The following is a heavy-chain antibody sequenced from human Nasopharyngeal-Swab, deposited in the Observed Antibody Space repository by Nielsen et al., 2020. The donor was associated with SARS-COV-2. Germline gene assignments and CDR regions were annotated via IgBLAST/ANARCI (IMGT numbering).Heavy chain of an antibody. D-gene: IGHD2-2*01. J-gene: IGHJ6*02. Sequence: SETLSLTCTVSDGSISSSTYYWAWIRQPPGKGLEWIGSIYYSGSTHYNPSLKSRVTISVDTSKNQFSLKLSSVTAADTAVYYCARRGGDIVVVPADGTYYYYGMDVWGQGTTVTVSS. CDR3: ARRGGDIVVVPADGTYYYYGMDV. CDR1: DGSISSSTYY. CDR2: IYYSGST. V-gene: IGHV4-39*01.